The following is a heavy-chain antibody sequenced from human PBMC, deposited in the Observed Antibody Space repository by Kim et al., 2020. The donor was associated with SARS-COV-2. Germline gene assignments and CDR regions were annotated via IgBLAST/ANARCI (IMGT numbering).Heavy chain of an antibody. Sequence: ASVKVSCKASGYTFTSYGISWVRQAPGQGLEWMGWISAYNGNTNYAQKLQGRVTMTTDTSTSTAYMELRSLRSDDTAVYYCARGGSDSSGYLLRPFDYWGREPWSPSPQ. J-gene: IGHJ4*02. CDR1: GYTFTSYG. CDR3: ARGGSDSSGYLLRPFDY. D-gene: IGHD3-22*01. V-gene: IGHV1-18*01. CDR2: ISAYNGNT.